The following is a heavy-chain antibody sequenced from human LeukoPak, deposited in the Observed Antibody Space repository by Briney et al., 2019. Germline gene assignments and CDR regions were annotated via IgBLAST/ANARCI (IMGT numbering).Heavy chain of an antibody. CDR2: ISAYNGNT. Sequence: ASVTVSCKASGYTFTSYGISWVRQAPGQGLEWMGWISAYNGNTNYAQKLQGRVTMTTDTSTSTAYMELRSLRSDDTAVYHCARRGYCSSTSCEKFDYWGQGTLVTVSS. V-gene: IGHV1-18*04. CDR1: GYTFTSYG. J-gene: IGHJ4*02. D-gene: IGHD2-2*01. CDR3: ARRGYCSSTSCEKFDY.